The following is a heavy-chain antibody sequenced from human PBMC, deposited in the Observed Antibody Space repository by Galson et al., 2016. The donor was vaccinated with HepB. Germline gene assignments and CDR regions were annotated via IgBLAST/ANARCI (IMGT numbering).Heavy chain of an antibody. D-gene: IGHD2-15*01. CDR3: ARDQSSTPLIQELLPDALDI. J-gene: IGHJ3*02. CDR1: GYTFTTYY. Sequence: SVKVSCKASGYTFTTYYMHWVRQAPGQGLEWMGIIDPNGGATNYARKFQVRVTMTRDTSTSTVYMELSNLRSEDTAVYYCARDQSSTPLIQELLPDALDIWGQGTMVTVSS. V-gene: IGHV1-46*01. CDR2: IDPNGGAT.